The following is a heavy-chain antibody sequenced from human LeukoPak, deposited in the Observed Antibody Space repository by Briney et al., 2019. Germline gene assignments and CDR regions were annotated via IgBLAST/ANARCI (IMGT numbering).Heavy chain of an antibody. Sequence: SETLSLTCDVSGGSISSGLYSWSWIRQPLGKGLEWIGYIYHTGSTHYNPSLKSRVTISVDTSKNQFSLKLSSVTAADTAVYYCARGRGRGYSYGYVYWGQGTLVTVSS. D-gene: IGHD5-18*01. J-gene: IGHJ4*02. CDR2: IYHTGST. CDR3: ARGRGRGYSYGYVY. CDR1: GGSISSGLYS. V-gene: IGHV4-30-2*01.